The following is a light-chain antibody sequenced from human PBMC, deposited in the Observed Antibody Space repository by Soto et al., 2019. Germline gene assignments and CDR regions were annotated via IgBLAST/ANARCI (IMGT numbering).Light chain of an antibody. J-gene: IGKJ5*01. CDR3: QQYGSSPPIT. CDR2: GAS. CDR1: HSVDSSY. V-gene: IGKV3-20*01. Sequence: EVVLTQARGALSLCPGERATLSCRASHSVDSSYFAWYQQRPGQAPRLLIYGASTRATGFPARFSGSGSGTEFTLTISSLQSEDFAVYYCQQYGSSPPITFGQGTRLEIK.